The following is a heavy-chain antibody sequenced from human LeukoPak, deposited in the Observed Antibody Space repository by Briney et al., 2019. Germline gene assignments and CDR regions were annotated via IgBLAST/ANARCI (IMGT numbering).Heavy chain of an antibody. D-gene: IGHD3-22*01. J-gene: IGHJ4*02. CDR3: TRDYYDSTGQFYFAS. Sequence: GGSLRLSCAASGFTFSSYEMNWVRQAPGKGLEWVSYISSSGSTIYYADSVKGRFTISSDTAQNSLYLHMNSLRAEDTAVYYCTRDYYDSTGQFYFASWGQGTLVTVSS. V-gene: IGHV3-48*03. CDR1: GFTFSSYE. CDR2: ISSSGSTI.